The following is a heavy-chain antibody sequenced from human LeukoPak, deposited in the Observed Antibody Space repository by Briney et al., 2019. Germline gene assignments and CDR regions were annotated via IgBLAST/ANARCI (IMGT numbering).Heavy chain of an antibody. CDR2: IRGSGGST. J-gene: IGHJ5*02. CDR3: ARGVTYYYDSSGYYP. CDR1: GSTFSSYA. Sequence: PGGSLRLSCAASGSTFSSYAMSWVRQAPGKGLEWVSAIRGSGGSTCYADSVKGRFTISRDNAKNSLYLQMNSLRAEDTAVYYCARGVTYYYDSSGYYPWGQGTLVTVSS. D-gene: IGHD3-22*01. V-gene: IGHV3-23*01.